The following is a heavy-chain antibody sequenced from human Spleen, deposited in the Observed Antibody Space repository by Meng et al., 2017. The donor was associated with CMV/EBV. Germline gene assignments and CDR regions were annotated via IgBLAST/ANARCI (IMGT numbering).Heavy chain of an antibody. V-gene: IGHV3-48*03. D-gene: IGHD3-9*01. CDR1: GFTFSSYE. Sequence: GESLKISCAASGFTFSSYEMSWVRQAPGKGLEWVSYISSSGTTIHYAGSVKGRFTISRDSSKNSVLLQMNSLRAEDTAVYYCVRSAWQPLYFFDYWGQGTLVTVSS. CDR3: VRSAWQPLYFFDY. CDR2: ISSSGTTI. J-gene: IGHJ4*02.